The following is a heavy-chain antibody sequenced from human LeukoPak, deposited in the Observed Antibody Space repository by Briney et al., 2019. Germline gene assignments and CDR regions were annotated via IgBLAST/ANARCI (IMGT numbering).Heavy chain of an antibody. Sequence: GGSLRLSCAASGFTFSSYEMNWVRQAPGKGLEWVSYISSSGSTIYYADSVKGRFTISRDNAKNSLYLQMNSPRAEDTAVYYCAELGITMIGGVRGKGTTVTISS. CDR3: AELGITMIGGV. V-gene: IGHV3-48*03. CDR1: GFTFSSYE. CDR2: ISSSGSTI. J-gene: IGHJ6*04. D-gene: IGHD3-10*02.